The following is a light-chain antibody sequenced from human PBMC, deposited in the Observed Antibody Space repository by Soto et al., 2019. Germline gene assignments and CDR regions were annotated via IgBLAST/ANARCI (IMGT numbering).Light chain of an antibody. CDR2: EGS. CDR3: CSYAGSSTYV. J-gene: IGLJ1*01. V-gene: IGLV2-23*01. CDR1: SSDVGSYNL. Sequence: QPGTECGSPGQSSTFSCTGTSSDVGSYNLVSWYQQHPGKAPKLMIYEGSKRPSGVSNRFSGSKSGNTASLTISGLQAEDEADYYCCSYAGSSTYVFGTGTKVTVL.